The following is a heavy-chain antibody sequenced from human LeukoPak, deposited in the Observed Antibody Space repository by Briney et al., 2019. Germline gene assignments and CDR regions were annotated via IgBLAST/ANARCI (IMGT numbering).Heavy chain of an antibody. V-gene: IGHV3-21*01. CDR2: ISSSSSYI. CDR1: GFTFSSYS. CDR3: ARDMTRYYYYMDV. D-gene: IGHD3-16*01. Sequence: GGSLRLSCAAPGFTFSSYSMNWVRQAPGKGLEWVSSISSSSSYIYYADSVKGRFTISRDNAKNSLYLQMNSLRAEDTAVYYCARDMTRYYYYMDVWGKGTTVTVSS. J-gene: IGHJ6*03.